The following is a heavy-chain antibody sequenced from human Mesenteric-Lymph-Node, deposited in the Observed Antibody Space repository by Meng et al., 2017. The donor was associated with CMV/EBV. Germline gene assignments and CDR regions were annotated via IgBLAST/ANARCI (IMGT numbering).Heavy chain of an antibody. J-gene: IGHJ5*02. CDR2: INPNSGGT. D-gene: IGHD3-10*01. CDR3: ARSGLIRFGELYWFDP. CDR1: GYTFTTSP. V-gene: IGHV1-2*02. Sequence: GYTFTTSPLNWVRQAPGQGLEWLGWINPNSGGTNYAQKFQGRVTMTRDTSISTAYMELSRLRSDDTAVYYCARSGLIRFGELYWFDPWGQGTLVTVSS.